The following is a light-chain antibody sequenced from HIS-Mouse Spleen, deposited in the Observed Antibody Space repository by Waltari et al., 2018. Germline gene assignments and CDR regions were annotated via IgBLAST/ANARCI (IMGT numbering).Light chain of an antibody. J-gene: IGLJ2*01. V-gene: IGLV3-1*01. CDR2: QDS. CDR3: QAWDSSTVV. CDR1: KLGDKY. Sequence: SYELTQPPSVSVSPGQTASITCSGDKLGDKYACWYQQKPGQSPVLVIYQDSKRPSGITERFSGSNSGNTATLTISGTQAMDEADYYCQAWDSSTVVFSGGTKLTVL.